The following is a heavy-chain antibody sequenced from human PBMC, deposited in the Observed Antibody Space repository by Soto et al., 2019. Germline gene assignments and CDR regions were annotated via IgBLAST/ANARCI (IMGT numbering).Heavy chain of an antibody. CDR2: IRSNGGST. D-gene: IGHD6-19*01. CDR1: GFTFSSYA. Sequence: GGSLSLSCSASGFTFSSYAMHWVRQAPGKGLEYVSAIRSNGGSTYYADSVKGRFTISRDNSKNTLYLQMSSLRAEDTAVYYCVNLYSSGPIFDYWGQGTLVTVSS. CDR3: VNLYSSGPIFDY. J-gene: IGHJ4*02. V-gene: IGHV3-64D*06.